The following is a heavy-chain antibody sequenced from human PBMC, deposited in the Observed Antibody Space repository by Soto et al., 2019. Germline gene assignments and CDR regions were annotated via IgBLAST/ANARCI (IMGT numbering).Heavy chain of an antibody. Sequence: EVQLAESGGGLVQAGGSLRLSCAASGFTFSNYEMNWVRQAPGKGLEWVSYISSSGKTIYYADSVKGRFTISRDNAKNSLYLQMNSLRTEDTAVYYCARDPEKDRGSDLGIDFWGQGTLVTVSS. CDR1: GFTFSNYE. J-gene: IGHJ4*02. CDR2: ISSSGKTI. CDR3: ARDPEKDRGSDLGIDF. V-gene: IGHV3-48*03. D-gene: IGHD5-12*01.